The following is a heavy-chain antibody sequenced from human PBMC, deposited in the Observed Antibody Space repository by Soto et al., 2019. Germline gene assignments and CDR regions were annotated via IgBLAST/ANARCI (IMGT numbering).Heavy chain of an antibody. D-gene: IGHD1-1*01. Sequence: PGESLKISCKGSGYSFTSYWIGWVRQMPGKGLEWMGVIYPGDSDTRYSPSFQGQVTISADKSISTAYLQWSSLKASDTAMYYCARRDNWNAVPVGMDVWGQGTTVTVSS. CDR1: GYSFTSYW. CDR3: ARRDNWNAVPVGMDV. J-gene: IGHJ6*02. V-gene: IGHV5-51*01. CDR2: IYPGDSDT.